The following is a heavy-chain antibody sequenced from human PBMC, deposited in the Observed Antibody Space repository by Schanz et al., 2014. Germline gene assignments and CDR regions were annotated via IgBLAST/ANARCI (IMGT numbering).Heavy chain of an antibody. J-gene: IGHJ6*03. CDR2: IKKDGSEK. V-gene: IGHV3-7*01. Sequence: EVQLAESGGGLVQPGGSLRLSCAASGFTFSGFWMTWVRQAPGKGLEWVANIKKDGSEKYYVDSVKGRFTISRDNAKNSLYLQMTSLRAEDTAVYYCAKGPYYYYYMDVWGNGTTVTVSS. CDR3: AKGPYYYYYMDV. CDR1: GFTFSGFW.